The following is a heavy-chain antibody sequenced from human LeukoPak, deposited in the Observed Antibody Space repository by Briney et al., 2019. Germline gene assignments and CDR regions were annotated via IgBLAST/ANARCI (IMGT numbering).Heavy chain of an antibody. V-gene: IGHV4-59*08. CDR1: GGSITSYP. D-gene: IGHD1-1*01. CDR2: IFNSDST. CDR3: ARAGTVPYAFDM. J-gene: IGHJ3*02. Sequence: KSSGTLSLTCAVSGGSITSYPWSWIRQPPGKGLEWIGLIFNSDSTNYNPSLKSRVTISVDTSKKQFSLRLSSVTAADTAVYYCARAGTVPYAFDMWGQGTMVTVSS.